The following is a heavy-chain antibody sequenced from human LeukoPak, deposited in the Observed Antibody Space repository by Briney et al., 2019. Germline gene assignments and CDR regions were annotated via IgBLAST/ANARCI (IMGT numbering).Heavy chain of an antibody. D-gene: IGHD2-15*01. J-gene: IGHJ6*02. V-gene: IGHV1-69*10. CDR1: GGTYISYV. Sequence: GAAVKVSCKASGGTYISYVSSGVGQAAGKGGEGMGRIIPSFGIANKAQKFQGGVTINADKSTSKDYMELSSLRSEDTAVYYCAALLETCFRFCPYAIDVWGQGPSVTVSS. CDR2: IIPSFGIA. CDR3: AALLETCFRFCPYAIDV.